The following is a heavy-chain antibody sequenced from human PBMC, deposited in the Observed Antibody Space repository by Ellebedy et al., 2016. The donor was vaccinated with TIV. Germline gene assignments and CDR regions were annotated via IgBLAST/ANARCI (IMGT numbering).Heavy chain of an antibody. Sequence: GESLKISCAASGFPCSGYDMSWVRQAPGKGLVWVSRINTDGSSTSYADSVKGRFTISSDNSKNTLDLQMNSLRAEDTAVYYCARASTPTYGCFDYWGQGTLVTVSS. CDR2: INTDGSST. CDR3: ARASTPTYGCFDY. V-gene: IGHV3-74*01. D-gene: IGHD3-10*01. J-gene: IGHJ4*02. CDR1: GFPCSGYD.